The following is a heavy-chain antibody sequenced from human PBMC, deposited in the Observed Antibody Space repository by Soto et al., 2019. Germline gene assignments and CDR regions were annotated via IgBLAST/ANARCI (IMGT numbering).Heavy chain of an antibody. J-gene: IGHJ4*02. V-gene: IGHV4-39*01. Sequence: SVPHSHTNTVSGGSISSGDYYWSRIRQPPGKGLEWIGCIYYSGSTYYNPSLKSRVTISVDTSKNQFSLKLSSVTAADTAVYYCAILNDPLGYCSSTSVYDYWGQGTLVTVSS. D-gene: IGHD2-2*01. CDR3: AILNDPLGYCSSTSVYDY. CDR1: GGSISSGDYY. CDR2: IYYSGST.